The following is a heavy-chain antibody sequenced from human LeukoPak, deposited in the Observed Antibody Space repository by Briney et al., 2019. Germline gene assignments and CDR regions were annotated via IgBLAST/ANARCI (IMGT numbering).Heavy chain of an antibody. CDR3: AKDLDRSNWTPWNWFDP. Sequence: PGGSLRLSCAASGFTFRNYGMHWVRQAPGKGLEWVAVISYDGSNEYYADSVKGRFTISRDNSKNTLWLQMKSLRVEDTAVYYCAKDLDRSNWTPWNWFDPWGQGTLVTVSS. V-gene: IGHV3-30*18. J-gene: IGHJ5*02. D-gene: IGHD1-1*01. CDR1: GFTFRNYG. CDR2: ISYDGSNE.